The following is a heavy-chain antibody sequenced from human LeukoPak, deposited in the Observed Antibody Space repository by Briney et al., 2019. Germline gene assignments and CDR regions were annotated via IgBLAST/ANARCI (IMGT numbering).Heavy chain of an antibody. J-gene: IGHJ6*02. CDR2: ISSSSSTI. Sequence: GGSLRLSCAASGFTFSSYSMNWVRQAPGKGLEWVSYISSSSSTIYYADSVKGRFTISRDNAKNSLYLQMNSLRAEDTAVYYCAKEYSGASGRVYGMDVWGQGTTVTVSS. D-gene: IGHD1-26*01. V-gene: IGHV3-48*01. CDR3: AKEYSGASGRVYGMDV. CDR1: GFTFSSYS.